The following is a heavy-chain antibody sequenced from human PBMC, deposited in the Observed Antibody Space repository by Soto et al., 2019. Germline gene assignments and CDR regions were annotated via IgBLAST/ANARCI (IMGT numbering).Heavy chain of an antibody. Sequence: ASVEVSCKDSGYTFTNNGINWVRQAHGQGLEWMGWISAHNGNTNYAQKFQGRVTITADESTSTAYMELSSLRSEDTAVYYCARDYCSGGSCYRSKFDYWVQGTLVPVS. CDR1: GYTFTNNG. CDR2: ISAHNGNT. D-gene: IGHD2-15*01. J-gene: IGHJ4*02. CDR3: ARDYCSGGSCYRSKFDY. V-gene: IGHV1-18*04.